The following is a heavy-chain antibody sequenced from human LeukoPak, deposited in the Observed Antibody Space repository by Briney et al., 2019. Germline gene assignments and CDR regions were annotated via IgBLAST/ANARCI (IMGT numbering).Heavy chain of an antibody. CDR1: GFTFSSYA. CDR3: AKMGGLVISTDY. V-gene: IGHV3-23*01. Sequence: PGGSLRLSCAASGFTFSSYAMSRVRQAPGKGLEWVSAISGSGGSTYYADSVKGRFTISRDNSKNTLYLQMYSLRAEDTAVYYCAKMGGLVISTDYWGQGTLVTVSS. CDR2: ISGSGGST. D-gene: IGHD3/OR15-3a*01. J-gene: IGHJ4*02.